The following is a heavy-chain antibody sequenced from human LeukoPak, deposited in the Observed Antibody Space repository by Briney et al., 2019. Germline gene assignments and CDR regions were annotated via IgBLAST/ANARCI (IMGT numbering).Heavy chain of an antibody. CDR3: ASQYYDFWSGTPPFDY. J-gene: IGHJ4*02. CDR2: INTDGSST. Sequence: GGSLRVSCAASGFTFSRYWMHWVRQAPGKGLVCVSRINTDGSSTSYADSVKGRFTISRDNAKNTLSLQMNSLRAEDTAVYYCASQYYDFWSGTPPFDYWGQGTLVTVSS. CDR1: GFTFSRYW. D-gene: IGHD3-3*01. V-gene: IGHV3-74*01.